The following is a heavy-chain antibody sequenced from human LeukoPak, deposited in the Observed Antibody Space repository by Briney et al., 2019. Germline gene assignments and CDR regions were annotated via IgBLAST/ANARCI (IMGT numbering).Heavy chain of an antibody. Sequence: ASVKVSCKASGYTFTGYYMHWVRQAPGQGLEWMGWINPNSGGTNYAQKFQGRVTMTRDTSISTAYMELSRLRSDDTAVYYCARAHCSGGSCYLGFDYRGQGTLVTVSS. V-gene: IGHV1-2*02. CDR1: GYTFTGYY. CDR3: ARAHCSGGSCYLGFDY. J-gene: IGHJ4*02. D-gene: IGHD2-15*01. CDR2: INPNSGGT.